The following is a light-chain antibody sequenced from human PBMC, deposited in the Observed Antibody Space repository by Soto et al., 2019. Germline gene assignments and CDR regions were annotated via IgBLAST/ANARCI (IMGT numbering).Light chain of an antibody. CDR2: VAS. V-gene: IGKV1-9*01. Sequence: IQLTQSPSFLSAYGGDRVTITCRAGQPIGTSLAWYQQTPGKAPKLLIYVASTLLSGVPPRFSGGGSGTDFTLTISGLQPEDFATYYCQQLNLHPLTFGGGTRVETK. CDR1: QPIGTS. CDR3: QQLNLHPLT. J-gene: IGKJ4*01.